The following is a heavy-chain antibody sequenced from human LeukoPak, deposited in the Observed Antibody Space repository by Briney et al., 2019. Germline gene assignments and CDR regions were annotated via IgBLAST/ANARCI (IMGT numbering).Heavy chain of an antibody. CDR1: GFTFSRCT. V-gene: IGHV3-7*01. CDR3: AREAYQLAVFDY. D-gene: IGHD2-2*01. CDR2: IKEDGSEK. Sequence: GGSLRLSCAASGFTFSRCTMNWVRQAPGKGLEWVANIKEDGSEKYYVDSVKGRFTISRDNAKNSLDLQMSSLRAEDTAVYYCAREAYQLAVFDYWGQGTLVTVS. J-gene: IGHJ4*02.